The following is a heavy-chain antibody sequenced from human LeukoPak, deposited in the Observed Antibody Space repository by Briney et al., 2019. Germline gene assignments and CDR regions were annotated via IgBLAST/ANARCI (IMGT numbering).Heavy chain of an antibody. CDR3: ARGGVAGTYYLDY. Sequence: ASVKVSCKASGYSFTSYYMHWVRQAPGQGLDWMGMINPSGGYTGYAQKLQGGVTMTRDTSTSTVYMELSSLRSDDTAVFYCARGGVAGTYYLDYWGQGTLVTVSS. CDR2: INPSGGYT. V-gene: IGHV1-46*01. CDR1: GYSFTSYY. D-gene: IGHD6-19*01. J-gene: IGHJ4*02.